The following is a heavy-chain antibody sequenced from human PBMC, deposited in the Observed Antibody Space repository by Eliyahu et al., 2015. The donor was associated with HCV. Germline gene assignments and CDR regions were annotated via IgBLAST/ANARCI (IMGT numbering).Heavy chain of an antibody. CDR2: IWYDGSNK. CDR1: GFTFSSYG. CDR3: ARVLYSSGWSDFDY. J-gene: IGHJ4*02. V-gene: IGHV3-33*01. D-gene: IGHD6-19*01. Sequence: QVQLVESGGGVVQPGRSLRLSCAASGFTFSSYGMHWVRQAPGKGLEWVAVIWYDGSNKYYADSVKGRFTISRDNSKNTLYLQMNSLRAEDTAVYYCARVLYSSGWSDFDYWGQGTLVTVSS.